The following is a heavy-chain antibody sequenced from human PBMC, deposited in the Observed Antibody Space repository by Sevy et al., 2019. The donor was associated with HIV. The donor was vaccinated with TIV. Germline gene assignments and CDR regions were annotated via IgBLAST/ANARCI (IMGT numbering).Heavy chain of an antibody. Sequence: GGSLRLSCSASGFIFSNYGMHWVRQAPGKGLEWVAVIWYDGTEIYYADSVKGRFTISRDNSENTLYLQMHSLRAEDTAIYYCARGRSLHDSGGDVGDIFDIWGQGTMVTVSS. CDR3: ARGRSLHDSGGDVGDIFDI. V-gene: IGHV3-33*01. J-gene: IGHJ3*02. CDR1: GFIFSNYG. D-gene: IGHD3-22*01. CDR2: IWYDGTEI.